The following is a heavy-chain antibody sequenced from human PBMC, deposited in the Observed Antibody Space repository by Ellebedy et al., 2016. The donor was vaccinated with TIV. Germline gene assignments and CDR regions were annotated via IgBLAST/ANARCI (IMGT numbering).Heavy chain of an antibody. CDR3: ARVGMTTGYYYYGMDV. V-gene: IGHV1-69*06. CDR2: IIPIFGTA. Sequence: SVKVSCXASGGTFSSYAISWVRQAPGQGLEWMGGIIPIFGTANYAQKFQGRVTITADKSTSTAYMELSSLRSEDTAVYCCARVGMTTGYYYYGMDVWGQGTTVTVSS. D-gene: IGHD4-11*01. CDR1: GGTFSSYA. J-gene: IGHJ6*02.